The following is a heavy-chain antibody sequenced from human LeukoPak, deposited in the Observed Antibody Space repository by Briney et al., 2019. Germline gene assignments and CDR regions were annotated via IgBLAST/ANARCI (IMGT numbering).Heavy chain of an antibody. CDR1: GDSVSSNSVT. V-gene: IGHV6-1*01. D-gene: IGHD2-2*01. J-gene: IGHJ5*02. CDR2: TYYRSTWYN. Sequence: SQTLSLTCAVSGDSVSSNSVTWNWTRQSPSRGLEWLGRTYYRSTWYNDYAVSVRGRITVNPDTSKNQFSLHLNSVTPEDTAVYYCARRLTQYDCFDPWGQGILVTVSS. CDR3: ARRLTQYDCFDP.